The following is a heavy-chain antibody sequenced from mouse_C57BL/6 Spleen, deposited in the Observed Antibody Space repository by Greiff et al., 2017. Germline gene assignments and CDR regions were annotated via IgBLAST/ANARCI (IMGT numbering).Heavy chain of an antibody. D-gene: IGHD2-3*01. CDR2: LHPSDSDT. Sequence: LQLQQPGAELVKPGASVKASCNSPGYTFTSYWMLWVKQRPGQGLEWIGRLHPSDSDTNHNQKFKGKATWTVDQSSSTAYMQLTGLTSEDSPVYYCAIRDGRDFDYWGQGTTLTVSS. J-gene: IGHJ2*01. CDR3: AIRDGRDFDY. CDR1: GYTFTSYW. V-gene: IGHV1-74*01.